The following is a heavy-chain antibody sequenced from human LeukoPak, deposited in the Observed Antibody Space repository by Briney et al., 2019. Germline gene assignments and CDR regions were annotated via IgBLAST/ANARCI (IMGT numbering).Heavy chain of an antibody. J-gene: IGHJ3*02. Sequence: PGGSLRLSCAASGVTFSSNWMHWVRRAPGRGVVWVSRINSDGSSTSYADSVMGRFTISRANTKNTPYLQMNSLRAQDTAVYYCGSDQGDAIDIWGQGTTVTVSS. CDR3: GSDQGDAIDI. CDR2: INSDGSST. V-gene: IGHV3-74*01. CDR1: GVTFSSNW.